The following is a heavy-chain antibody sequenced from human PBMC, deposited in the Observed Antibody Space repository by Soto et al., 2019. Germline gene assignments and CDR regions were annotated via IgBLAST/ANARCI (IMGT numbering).Heavy chain of an antibody. Sequence: PGGSLRLSCAASGFTFSSHAMSWVRQDPGKGLEWVPAISGSGGSTYYADSVKGRFTISRDNSKNTLYLQVNSLRAEDTAVYYCAKEGCTSSSCYWTFDYWGQGTLVTVSS. V-gene: IGHV3-23*01. J-gene: IGHJ4*02. D-gene: IGHD2-2*01. CDR3: AKEGCTSSSCYWTFDY. CDR1: GFTFSSHA. CDR2: ISGSGGST.